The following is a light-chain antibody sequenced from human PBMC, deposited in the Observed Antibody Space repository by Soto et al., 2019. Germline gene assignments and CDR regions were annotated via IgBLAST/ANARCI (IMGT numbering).Light chain of an antibody. J-gene: IGKJ1*01. Sequence: EIVVTQSPATLSVSPGERVTLSCRASQSVSSSLAWYQQRPGQAPRLLIYDTSTRAAGISARFSGSGSGTEFTLTISSLRSEDFAVYYCQQYIDWPPGTFGQGTKVDIK. CDR1: QSVSSS. CDR3: QQYIDWPPGT. CDR2: DTS. V-gene: IGKV3-15*01.